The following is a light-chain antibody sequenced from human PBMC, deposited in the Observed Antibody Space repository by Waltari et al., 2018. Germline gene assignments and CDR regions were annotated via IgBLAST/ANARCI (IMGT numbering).Light chain of an antibody. CDR2: DAS. CDR3: QLRARWPPTFT. CDR1: QSVSGY. V-gene: IGKV3-11*01. J-gene: IGKJ2*01. Sequence: EFVLTQSPANLSLSPGERVTLSCRARQSVSGYLAWYQHKPGQAPRLLIYDASNRATGVPARFSGRDSGADFTLTISSLEPEDFGVYYCQLRARWPPTFTFGQGTKLEI.